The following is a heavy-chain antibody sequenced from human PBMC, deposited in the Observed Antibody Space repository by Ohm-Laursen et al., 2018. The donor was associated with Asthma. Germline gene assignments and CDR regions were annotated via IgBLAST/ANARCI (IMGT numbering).Heavy chain of an antibody. J-gene: IGHJ3*02. D-gene: IGHD2-15*01. CDR2: ISSHARNI. Sequence: SLRLSCAASGFTFSDYYMTWIRQAPGKGLEWVSYISSHARNIYYADSVKGRFTISRDNAKNSLDLQMNSLRAEDTAVYYCARDGYCSGGSCYPLGAFDIWGQGTMVTVSS. V-gene: IGHV3-11*01. CDR3: ARDGYCSGGSCYPLGAFDI. CDR1: GFTFSDYY.